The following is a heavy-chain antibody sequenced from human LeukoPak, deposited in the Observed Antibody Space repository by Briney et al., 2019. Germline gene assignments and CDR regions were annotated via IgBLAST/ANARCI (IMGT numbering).Heavy chain of an antibody. V-gene: IGHV4-38-2*01. CDR1: GYSISSGYY. D-gene: IGHD3-16*01. Sequence: PSETLXLTCAVSGYSISSGYYXXXXXXPXXXXXXXIGSXXXXGSTYYXXSXXXXXXISVXXSKNQFSLKLSSVTAADTAVYYCASPRPGEYYYMDVWGKGTTVTVSS. CDR3: ASPRPGEYYYMDV. CDR2: XXXXGST. J-gene: IGHJ6*03.